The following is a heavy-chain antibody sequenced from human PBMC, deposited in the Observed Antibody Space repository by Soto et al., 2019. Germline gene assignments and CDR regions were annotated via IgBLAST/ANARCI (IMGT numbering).Heavy chain of an antibody. J-gene: IGHJ6*03. V-gene: IGHV3-30*18. CDR2: ISYDGSNK. D-gene: IGHD6-25*01. CDR3: AKDSGDSYYYYYMDV. Sequence: QVQLVGSGGGVVQPGRSLRLSCAASGFTFSSYGMHWVRQAPGKGLEWVAVISYDGSNKYYADSVKGRFTISRDNSKNTLYLQMNSLRAEDTDVYYCAKDSGDSYYYYYMDVWGKGATVTVSS. CDR1: GFTFSSYG.